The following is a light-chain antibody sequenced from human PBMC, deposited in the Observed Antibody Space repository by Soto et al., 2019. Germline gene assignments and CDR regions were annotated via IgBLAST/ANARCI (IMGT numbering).Light chain of an antibody. V-gene: IGKV3-15*01. CDR1: QSVNNN. Sequence: EIVMTQSPATLSVSPGERATLSCRASQSVNNNLAWYQHKPGQAPSLLIYGASTRAIGIPARFSGSGSGTEITLTISSLQTEDFAVYYCQQYSNWPYTFGQGTKLEIK. J-gene: IGKJ2*01. CDR3: QQYSNWPYT. CDR2: GAS.